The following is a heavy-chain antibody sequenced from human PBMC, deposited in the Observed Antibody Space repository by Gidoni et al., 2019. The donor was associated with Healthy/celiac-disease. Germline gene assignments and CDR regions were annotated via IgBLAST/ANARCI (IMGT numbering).Heavy chain of an antibody. D-gene: IGHD2-2*01. CDR1: GGSFSGYY. V-gene: IGHV4-34*01. CDR3: AREVGYCSSTSCRSGGARGPFDY. Sequence: QVQLQQWGAGLLKPSETLSLTCAVYGGSFSGYYWSWIRQPPGKGLEWIGEINHSGSTNYNPSLKSRVTISVDTSKNQFSLKLSSVTAADTAVYYCAREVGYCSSTSCRSGGARGPFDYWGQGTLVTVSS. CDR2: INHSGST. J-gene: IGHJ4*02.